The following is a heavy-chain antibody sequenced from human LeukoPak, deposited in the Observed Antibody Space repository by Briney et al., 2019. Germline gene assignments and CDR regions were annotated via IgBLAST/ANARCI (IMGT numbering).Heavy chain of an antibody. D-gene: IGHD6-13*01. V-gene: IGHV3-23*01. CDR3: AKDKKDGTSWSPDY. CDR1: GFTFSSYV. Sequence: GGSLRLSCAASGFTFSSYVMSWVRQAPGKGLEWVSTVSNGGGFTYYADSVKGRFTISRDNSKNMLYLQMNSLRAEDTAIYYCAKDKKDGTSWSPDYWGQGILVTVSS. CDR2: VSNGGGFT. J-gene: IGHJ4*02.